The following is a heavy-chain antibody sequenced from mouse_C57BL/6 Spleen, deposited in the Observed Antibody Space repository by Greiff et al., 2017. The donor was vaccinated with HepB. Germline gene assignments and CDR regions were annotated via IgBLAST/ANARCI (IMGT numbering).Heavy chain of an antibody. CDR1: GYTFTDYY. Sequence: VQLQQSGPVLVKPGASVKMSCKASGYTFTDYYMNWVKQSHGKSLEWIGVINPYNGGTSYNQKFKGKATLTVDKSSSTAYMELNSLTSEDSAVYYCAREERGPWFAYWGQGTLVTVSA. V-gene: IGHV1-19*01. CDR3: AREERGPWFAY. J-gene: IGHJ3*01. CDR2: INPYNGGT.